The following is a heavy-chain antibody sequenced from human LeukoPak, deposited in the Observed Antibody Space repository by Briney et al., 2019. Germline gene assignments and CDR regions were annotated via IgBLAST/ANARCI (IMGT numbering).Heavy chain of an antibody. J-gene: IGHJ4*02. Sequence: SETLSLTCTVSGGSISSSSYYWGWIRQPPGKGLEWIGSIYYSGSTYYNPSLKSRVTISVDTSKNQFSLKLSSVTAADTAVYYCARVRSGYDLAFDYWGQGTLVTVSS. V-gene: IGHV4-39*07. CDR3: ARVRSGYDLAFDY. CDR1: GGSISSSSYY. CDR2: IYYSGST. D-gene: IGHD5-12*01.